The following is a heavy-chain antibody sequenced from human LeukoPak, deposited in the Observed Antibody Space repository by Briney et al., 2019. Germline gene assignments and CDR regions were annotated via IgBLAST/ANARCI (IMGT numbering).Heavy chain of an antibody. D-gene: IGHD6-13*01. CDR2: MSKDGSVE. CDR3: ARDWSAAMTGFDY. CDR1: GFAFSYYS. V-gene: IGHV3-30-3*01. Sequence: GMSLRLSCAASGFAFSYYSMHWVRQAPGKGLEWVALMSKDGSVEFYADSVKGRFTTSRGNSKNTLYLQMNSLRAEDTAVYYCARDWSAAMTGFDYWGQGTLVTVSS. J-gene: IGHJ4*02.